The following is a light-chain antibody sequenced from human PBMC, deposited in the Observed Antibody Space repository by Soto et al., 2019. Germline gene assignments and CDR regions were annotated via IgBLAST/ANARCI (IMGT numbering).Light chain of an antibody. CDR2: DVS. J-gene: IGLJ2*01. V-gene: IGLV2-14*01. CDR1: SSEVGGYNY. CDR3: SSYTGSSTYVL. Sequence: QSVLTQPASVSGSPGQSITISCTGTSSEVGGYNYVSWYQQHPGKAPKLMIYDVSNRPSGVSNRFSGSKSGNTASLTISGLQAEDETDYYCSSYTGSSTYVLFGGGTKVTVL.